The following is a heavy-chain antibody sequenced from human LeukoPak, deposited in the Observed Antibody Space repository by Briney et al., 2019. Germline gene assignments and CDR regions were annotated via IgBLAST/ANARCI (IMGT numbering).Heavy chain of an antibody. V-gene: IGHV4-34*01. CDR1: GFTVSSNY. CDR2: INHSGST. J-gene: IGHJ4*02. CDR3: ARGGSGIFDY. D-gene: IGHD3-3*01. Sequence: GSLRLSCAASGFTVSSNYMSWVRQPPGKGLEWIGEINHSGSTNYNPSLKSRVTISVDTSKNQFSLKLSSVTAADTAVYYCARGGSGIFDYWGQGTLVTVSS.